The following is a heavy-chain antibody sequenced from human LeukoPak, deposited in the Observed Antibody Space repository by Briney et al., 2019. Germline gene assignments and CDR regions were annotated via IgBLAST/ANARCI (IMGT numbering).Heavy chain of an antibody. V-gene: IGHV3-49*04. Sequence: PGGSLRLSCAASGFTFSRYGMNWVRQAPGKGLEWVGFIRSKTYGGTTAYAASVKGRFTISRDDSKNIAYLQMNSLKTEDTAVYYCSRQIRATTDYFDYWGQGTLVTVSS. CDR2: IRSKTYGGTT. D-gene: IGHD5-12*01. J-gene: IGHJ4*02. CDR1: GFTFSRYG. CDR3: SRQIRATTDYFDY.